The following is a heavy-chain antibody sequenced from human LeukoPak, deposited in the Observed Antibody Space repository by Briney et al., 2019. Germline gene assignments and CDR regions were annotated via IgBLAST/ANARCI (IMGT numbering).Heavy chain of an antibody. J-gene: IGHJ4*02. CDR3: AKLNYYGSGSYYWYFDY. CDR2: IKQDRSEK. Sequence: PGGSLRLSCAASGFTFTNYWMSWVRQAPGKGLELVANIKQDRSEKYYVDSVKGRFTISRDNAKNSLYLQMNSLRAEDTAVYYCAKLNYYGSGSYYWYFDYWGQGTLVTVSS. D-gene: IGHD3-10*01. V-gene: IGHV3-7*03. CDR1: GFTFTNYW.